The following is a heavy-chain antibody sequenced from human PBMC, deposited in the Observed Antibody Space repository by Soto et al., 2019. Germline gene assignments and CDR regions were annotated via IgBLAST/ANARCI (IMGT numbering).Heavy chain of an antibody. V-gene: IGHV4-59*08. J-gene: IGHJ4*02. CDR3: ARQGSLLAAAGSPFFEY. CDR2: VYYSGST. Sequence: SETLSLTCTVSGGSISSYYWSWIRQPPGKGLEWIGYVYYSGSTSYNPSLKSRLTISVDTSQNQFSLKLSSVTAADTAVYYCARQGSLLAAAGSPFFEYWGQGILVTVSS. D-gene: IGHD6-13*01. CDR1: GGSISSYY.